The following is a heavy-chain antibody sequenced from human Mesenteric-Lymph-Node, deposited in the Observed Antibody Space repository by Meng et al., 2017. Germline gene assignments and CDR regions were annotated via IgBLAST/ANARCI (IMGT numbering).Heavy chain of an antibody. CDR2: IYYSGST. V-gene: IGHV4-30-4*01. CDR3: ARGPTTYFDY. Sequence: QGQLQESGPGLVKPSQTLSLTCSVSGGSISSGDSYWSRIRQPPGKGLEWIGYIYYSGSTYYNPSLRSRITISVDTSKNQFSLRLRSVTAADTAVYYCARGPTTYFDYWGQGTLVTVSS. CDR1: GGSISSGDSY. J-gene: IGHJ4*02. D-gene: IGHD4-17*01.